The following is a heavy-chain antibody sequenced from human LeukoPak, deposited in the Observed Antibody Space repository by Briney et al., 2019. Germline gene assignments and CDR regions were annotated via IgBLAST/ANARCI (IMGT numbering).Heavy chain of an antibody. CDR2: LSASGGTT. Sequence: GGSLRLSCAASGFTVSSNSMSWVRQAPGKGLEWVSALSASGGTTYYADSVKGRFTTSRDNSKNTLYLQMNSLRAEDTAVYHCAKLPREYCSSTSCPNWFDTWGLGTLVTVSS. CDR1: GFTVSSNS. J-gene: IGHJ5*02. V-gene: IGHV3-23*01. CDR3: AKLPREYCSSTSCPNWFDT. D-gene: IGHD2-2*01.